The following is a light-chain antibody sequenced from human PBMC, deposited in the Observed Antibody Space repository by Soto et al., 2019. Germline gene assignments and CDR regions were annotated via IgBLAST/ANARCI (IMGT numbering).Light chain of an antibody. V-gene: IGKV3-11*01. CDR2: GAS. CDR3: QQRTSWPPTVT. J-gene: IGKJ5*01. CDR1: QSVRSG. Sequence: EIVLTQSPGSLSLSPGERATLSCRASQSVRSGVAWYQQKPGQSPTLLIFGASSRATGIPARFSGSGSGTDFTLTISSLEPEDFAVYYCQQRTSWPPTVTFGQGTRLEIK.